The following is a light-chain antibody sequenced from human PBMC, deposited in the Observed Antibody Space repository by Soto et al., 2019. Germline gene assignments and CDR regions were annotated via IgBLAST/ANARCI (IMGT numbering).Light chain of an antibody. J-gene: IGLJ1*01. Sequence: QSVLTQPPSASGSPGQSVTISCTGTSSDVGGYNYVSWYQQYPGKAPKLMIYEVNKRPSGVPDRFSGSKSGNTASLTVSGLQADDEADYYCSSYAGSILYVFGTGTKVTVL. CDR1: SSDVGGYNY. CDR3: SSYAGSILYV. CDR2: EVN. V-gene: IGLV2-8*01.